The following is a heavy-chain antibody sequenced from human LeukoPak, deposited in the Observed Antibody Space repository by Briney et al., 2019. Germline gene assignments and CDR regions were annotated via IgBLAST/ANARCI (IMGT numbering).Heavy chain of an antibody. J-gene: IGHJ4*02. CDR2: ISGSGGST. D-gene: IGHD5-12*01. Sequence: GGSLRLSCAASEFTFSSYGMSWVRQAPGKGLEWVSSISGSGGSTQYADSVQGRFAISRDNSKNTLYLQMNSLRVEDTAVYFCARDRGYDNLSFDYWGQGTLVAVSS. CDR1: EFTFSSYG. V-gene: IGHV3-23*01. CDR3: ARDRGYDNLSFDY.